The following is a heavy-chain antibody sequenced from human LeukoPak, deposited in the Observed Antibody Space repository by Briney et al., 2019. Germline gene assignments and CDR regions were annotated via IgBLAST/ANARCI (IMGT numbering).Heavy chain of an antibody. J-gene: IGHJ3*02. V-gene: IGHV3-30-3*01. D-gene: IGHD5-18*01. CDR3: ARGDTNDAFDI. CDR2: ISYDGSNK. CDR1: GFTFSSYA. Sequence: GRSLRLSCAASGFTFSSYAMHWVRQAPGKGLEWVAVISYDGSNKYYADSVKGRFTISRDNSKNTLYLQMNSLRAEDTAVYYCARGDTNDAFDIWGQGTMVTVSS.